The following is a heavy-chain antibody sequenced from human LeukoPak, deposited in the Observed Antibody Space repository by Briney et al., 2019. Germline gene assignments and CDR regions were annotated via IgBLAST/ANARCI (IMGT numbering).Heavy chain of an antibody. CDR2: IYPGDSDT. CDR3: ARLIRVGYCSSTSCLVYCDY. Sequence: GESLKISCKGSGYSFTSYWIGWVRQMPGKGLEWMGIIYPGDSDTRYSPSFQGQVTISADKSISTAYLQWSSLKASDTAMYYCARLIRVGYCSSTSCLVYCDYWGQGTLVTVSS. D-gene: IGHD2-2*01. CDR1: GYSFTSYW. V-gene: IGHV5-51*01. J-gene: IGHJ4*02.